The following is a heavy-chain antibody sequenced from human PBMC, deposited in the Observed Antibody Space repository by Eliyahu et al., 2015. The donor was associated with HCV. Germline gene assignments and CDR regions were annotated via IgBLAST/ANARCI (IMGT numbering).Heavy chain of an antibody. CDR2: IIPIFGTA. CDR1: GGTFSSYA. J-gene: IGHJ3*02. D-gene: IGHD2-21*02. CDR3: ARVVGHCGGDCYSLYAFDI. Sequence: QVQLVQSGAEVKKPGSSVKVSCKASGGTFSSYAISWVRQAPGQGLEWMGGIIPIFGTANYAQKFQGRVTIIADESTSTAYMELSSLRSEDTAVYYCARVVGHCGGDCYSLYAFDIWGQGTMVTVSS. V-gene: IGHV1-69*01.